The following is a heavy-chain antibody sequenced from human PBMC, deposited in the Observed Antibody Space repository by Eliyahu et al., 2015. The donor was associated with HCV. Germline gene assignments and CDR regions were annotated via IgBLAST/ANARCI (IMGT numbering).Heavy chain of an antibody. CDR3: ARARWLTGTTGEYFGF. CDR1: GFTFSSYS. Sequence: EVQLVESGGGLVQPGGSXRLSCAASGFTFSSYSMXWLRQAPGKGLEGVSYISSSGSSIYYADSVKGRFTISRDNAKNSLSLQMNSLRAEDTAVYYCARARWLTGTTGEYFGFWGQGTLVTVSS. D-gene: IGHD1-1*01. V-gene: IGHV3-48*01. CDR2: ISSSGSSI. J-gene: IGHJ4*02.